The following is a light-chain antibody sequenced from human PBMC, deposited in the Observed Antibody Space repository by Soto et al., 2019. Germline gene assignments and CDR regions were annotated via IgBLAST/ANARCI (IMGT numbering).Light chain of an antibody. Sequence: QSALTQPRSVSGSPGQSVSISCTGTSSNVGGYNYVSWYQQHPGKVPKLLIYDVSKRPSGVPDRFSGSKSGNTASLTISGLQAEDEADYYCCSYEGIYTSYVFGTGNKVTVL. J-gene: IGLJ1*01. CDR2: DVS. CDR1: SSNVGGYNY. V-gene: IGLV2-11*01. CDR3: CSYEGIYTSYV.